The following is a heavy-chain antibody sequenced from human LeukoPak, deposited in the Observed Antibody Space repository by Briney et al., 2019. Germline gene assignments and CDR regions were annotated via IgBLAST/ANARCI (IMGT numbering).Heavy chain of an antibody. CDR2: ISYSGST. CDR1: GGSISSGNYF. Sequence: SETLSLTCTVSGGSISSGNYFWVWVRQPPGKGLEWIGSISYSGSTYYKPSLKSRVTISVDTSKNQFSLKVSSVTAADTAVYYCARNIPTAVSVSTSSDYWGQGTLVTVSS. J-gene: IGHJ4*02. CDR3: ARNIPTAVSVSTSSDY. V-gene: IGHV4-39*07. D-gene: IGHD6-19*01.